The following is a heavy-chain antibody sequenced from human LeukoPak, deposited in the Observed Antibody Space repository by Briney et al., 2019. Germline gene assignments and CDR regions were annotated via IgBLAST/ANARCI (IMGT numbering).Heavy chain of an antibody. J-gene: IGHJ4*02. CDR3: AKDNRRHYTSGPNPDSLH. V-gene: IGHV3-9*01. Sequence: GGSPRLSCAGSGFIFNNYAMHWVRQPPGKGLEWVSGISWNSGSIDYADSVKGRFTISRDNAKNSLYLQMNSLRVEDTAFYYCAKDNRRHYTSGPNPDSLHWGQGALVTVSS. CDR2: ISWNSGSI. CDR1: GFIFNNYA. D-gene: IGHD6-19*01.